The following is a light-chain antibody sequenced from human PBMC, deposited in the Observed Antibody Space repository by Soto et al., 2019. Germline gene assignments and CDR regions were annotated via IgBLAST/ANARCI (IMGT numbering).Light chain of an antibody. V-gene: IGKV3-11*01. CDR1: QSVSSY. CDR2: DAS. CDR3: QQRSNPFT. J-gene: IGKJ3*01. Sequence: EIVLTQSPATLSLSPGERATLSCRASQSVSSYLAWYQQKPGQAPSLLIYDASNRATGIPARFSGSGSGTDFTLTISSLEPEDFAVYYCQQRSNPFTFGPGTKVDIK.